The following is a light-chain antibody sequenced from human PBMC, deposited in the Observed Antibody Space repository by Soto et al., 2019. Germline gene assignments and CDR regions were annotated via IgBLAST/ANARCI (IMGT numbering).Light chain of an antibody. V-gene: IGKV3-20*01. CDR2: GAS. J-gene: IGKJ1*01. CDR3: QQYGNLPQT. CDR1: QTVLSSY. Sequence: EIVLTQSPGTLSLSPGEAVTLSCRASQTVLSSYVAWYQQKPGQPPRLLIYGASSRATGIPDRFSVSGSGTDFTLTISRLEPEDFGVFYFQQYGNLPQTLGQGTRVEV.